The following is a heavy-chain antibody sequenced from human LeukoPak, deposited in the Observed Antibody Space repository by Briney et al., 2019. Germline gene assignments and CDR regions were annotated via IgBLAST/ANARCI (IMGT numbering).Heavy chain of an antibody. J-gene: IGHJ4*02. CDR3: ARGQWSRLG. CDR1: GFTFSSYG. Sequence: PGGSLRLSCAASGFTFSSYGMDWVRQAPGKGLEWVANIREDESEKNYVDSVKGRFTISRDNAWNSLYLQMNSLRPEDTAVYYCARGQWSRLGWGQGTLVAVSS. V-gene: IGHV3-7*04. CDR2: IREDESEK. D-gene: IGHD4/OR15-4a*01.